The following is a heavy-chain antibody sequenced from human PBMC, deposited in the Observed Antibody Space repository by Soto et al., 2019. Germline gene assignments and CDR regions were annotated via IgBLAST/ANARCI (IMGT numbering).Heavy chain of an antibody. CDR2: IYTTGST. J-gene: IGHJ4*02. Sequence: SETLSLTCTVSGDSIGRGGYYWTWIRQHPGKGLEWIAYIYTTGSTYYNPSLKSRVGISVDTSKNQFSLKLSSVTAADTAVYYCARGIPVSGSFDYWGQGTPVTVSS. CDR3: ARGIPVSGSFDY. CDR1: GDSIGRGGYY. D-gene: IGHD6-19*01. V-gene: IGHV4-31*03.